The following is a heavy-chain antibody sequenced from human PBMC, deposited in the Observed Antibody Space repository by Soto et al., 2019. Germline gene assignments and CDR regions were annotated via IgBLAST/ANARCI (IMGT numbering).Heavy chain of an antibody. D-gene: IGHD6-13*01. CDR1: GYTLTELS. Sequence: ASVKVSCKVSGYTLTELSMHWVRQAPGKGLEWMGGFDPEDGETIYAQKFQGRVTMTEDTSTDTAYMELSSLRSEDTAVYYCATRTPAYSSSWSARDSYYYYYYMDVWGKGTTVTVSS. CDR2: FDPEDGET. V-gene: IGHV1-24*01. J-gene: IGHJ6*03. CDR3: ATRTPAYSSSWSARDSYYYYYYMDV.